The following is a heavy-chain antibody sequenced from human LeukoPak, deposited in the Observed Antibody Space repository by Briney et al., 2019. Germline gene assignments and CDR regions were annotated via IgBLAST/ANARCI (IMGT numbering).Heavy chain of an antibody. J-gene: IGHJ4*02. CDR2: ISYDGSNK. D-gene: IGHD6-19*01. Sequence: TGRSLRPSCAASGLTFSSYAMHWVRQAPGKGLEWVAVISYDGSNKYYADSVKGRFTISRDNSKNTLYLQMNSLRAEDTAVYYCARDRGSSGHKPYDYWGQGTLVTVSS. CDR3: ARDRGSSGHKPYDY. CDR1: GLTFSSYA. V-gene: IGHV3-30*04.